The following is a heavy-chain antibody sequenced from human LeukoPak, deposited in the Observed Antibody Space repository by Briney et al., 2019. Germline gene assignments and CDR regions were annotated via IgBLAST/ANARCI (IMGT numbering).Heavy chain of an antibody. CDR3: ARYSSSWYHYMDV. Sequence: ASEKVSCKAIGYTFTTYGIAWVRQAPGQGLEWMGWISTYKGTTNYTQKFQGRVAMTTDTSTSTAYMELRSLRSDDTAVYYCARYSSSWYHYMDVWGKGTTVTVSS. V-gene: IGHV1-18*04. CDR2: ISTYKGTT. CDR1: GYTFTTYG. J-gene: IGHJ6*03. D-gene: IGHD6-13*01.